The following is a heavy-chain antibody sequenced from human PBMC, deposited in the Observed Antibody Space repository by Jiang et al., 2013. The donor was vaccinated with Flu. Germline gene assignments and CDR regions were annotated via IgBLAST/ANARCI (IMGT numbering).Heavy chain of an antibody. J-gene: IGHJ4*02. D-gene: IGHD3-16*02. Sequence: GLVKPSETLSLTCTVSGASLTSLTYYWGWIRQSPGRGLEWMGSVYFSGSTFSNPSLKSRVTISVDTSNNQFSLNLKSVTAADTAVYFCASLAYRAHGTDYWGQGTLVTVSS. CDR1: GASLTSLTYY. CDR2: VYFSGST. CDR3: ASLAYRAHGTDY. V-gene: IGHV4-39*01.